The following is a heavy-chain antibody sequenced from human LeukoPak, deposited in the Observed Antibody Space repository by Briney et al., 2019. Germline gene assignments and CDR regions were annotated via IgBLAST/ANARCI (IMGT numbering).Heavy chain of an antibody. V-gene: IGHV1-69*05. CDR3: ARGGYYDFWSGYHMGYYYYYMDV. CDR2: IIPIFGTA. J-gene: IGHJ6*03. Sequence: SVKVSCKASGGTFSSYTISWVRRAPGQGLEWVGGIIPIFGTANYAQKFQGRVTITTDESTSTAYMELSSLRSEDTAVYYCARGGYYDFWSGYHMGYYYYYMDVWGKGTTVTVSS. D-gene: IGHD3-3*01. CDR1: GGTFSSYT.